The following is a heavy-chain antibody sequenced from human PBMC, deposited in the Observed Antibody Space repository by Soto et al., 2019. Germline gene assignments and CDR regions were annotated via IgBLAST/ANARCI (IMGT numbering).Heavy chain of an antibody. CDR3: TTDSPYDCWSGLYFDY. CDR1: GFTFSNAW. Sequence: EVQLVESGGGLVKPGGSLRLSCAASGFTFSNAWMSWVRQAPGKGLEWVGRIKSKTDVGTTDYAAPVKGRFTISRDDPKNTLYLQMSSLKSDDTAVYYCTTDSPYDCWSGLYFDYWGQGTLVTVSS. CDR2: IKSKTDVGTT. D-gene: IGHD3-3*01. V-gene: IGHV3-15*01. J-gene: IGHJ4*02.